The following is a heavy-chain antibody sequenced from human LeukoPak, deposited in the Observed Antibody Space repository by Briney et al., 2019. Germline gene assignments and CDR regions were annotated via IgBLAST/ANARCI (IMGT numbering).Heavy chain of an antibody. Sequence: SETLSLTCTVSGGSISSYYWSWIRQPPGKGLEWIGYIYYSGSTNYNPSLKSRVTMSVDTSKNQFSLKLSSVTAADTAVYYCAAGGRLAFDIWGQGTMVTVSS. V-gene: IGHV4-59*12. J-gene: IGHJ3*02. D-gene: IGHD3-16*01. CDR3: AAGGRLAFDI. CDR1: GGSISSYY. CDR2: IYYSGST.